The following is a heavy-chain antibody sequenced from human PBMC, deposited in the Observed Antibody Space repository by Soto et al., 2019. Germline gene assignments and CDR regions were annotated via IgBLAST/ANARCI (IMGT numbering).Heavy chain of an antibody. V-gene: IGHV1-8*01. J-gene: IGHJ3*02. Sequence: QVQLVQSGAEVKKPGASVKVSCKASGYTFTSYDINWVRQATGQGLEWMGWMNPNSGNTGYAQKFQGRVTMTRNTSISTAYMELSSLRSEDTAVYYCARVGSTFTRRGELLPDAFEIWGQGTMVTVSS. CDR1: GYTFTSYD. D-gene: IGHD1-26*01. CDR3: ARVGSTFTRRGELLPDAFEI. CDR2: MNPNSGNT.